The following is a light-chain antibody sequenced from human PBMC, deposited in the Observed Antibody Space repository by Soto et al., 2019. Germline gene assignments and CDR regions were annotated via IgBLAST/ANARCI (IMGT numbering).Light chain of an antibody. CDR2: DAY. CDR1: QSFRGL. Sequence: EVALTQSPVTLSLSPGERATLSFGASQSFRGLLAWYQQKPGQAPRLLIYDAYNRATGIPPRFSGSGSGTDFTLTISSLEPEDSAVYYCQQRHMWPITFGQGTRLEI. J-gene: IGKJ5*01. CDR3: QQRHMWPIT. V-gene: IGKV3-11*01.